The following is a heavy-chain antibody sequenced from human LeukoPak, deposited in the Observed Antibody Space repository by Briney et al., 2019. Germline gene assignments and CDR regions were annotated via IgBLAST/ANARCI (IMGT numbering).Heavy chain of an antibody. J-gene: IGHJ4*02. CDR2: ISAYNGNT. CDR3: ATGLHHGDYPDY. V-gene: IGHV1-18*01. CDR1: GYTFTSYG. Sequence: ASVKVSCKASGYTFTSYGISWVRQAPGQGLEWMGWISAYNGNTNYAQKLRGRVTMTTDTSTSTAYMELRSLRSDDTAVYYCATGLHHGDYPDYWGQGTLVTVSS. D-gene: IGHD4-17*01.